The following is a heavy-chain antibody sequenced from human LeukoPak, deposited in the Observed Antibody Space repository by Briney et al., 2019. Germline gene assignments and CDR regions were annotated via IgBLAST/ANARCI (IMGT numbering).Heavy chain of an antibody. Sequence: PSETLSLTRTVSGGSVSSGSYYWSWIRQPPGKGLEWIGYIYYSGSTNYNPSLKSRVTISVDTSKNQFSLKLSSVTAADTAVYYCARVIGGYDFWSGNWFDPWGQGTLVTVSS. J-gene: IGHJ5*02. CDR3: ARVIGGYDFWSGNWFDP. CDR1: GGSVSSGSYY. CDR2: IYYSGST. V-gene: IGHV4-61*01. D-gene: IGHD3-3*01.